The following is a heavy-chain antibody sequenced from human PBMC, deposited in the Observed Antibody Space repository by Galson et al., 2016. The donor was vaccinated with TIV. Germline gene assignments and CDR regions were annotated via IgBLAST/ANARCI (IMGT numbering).Heavy chain of an antibody. CDR2: ISDSSDTI. Sequence: SLRLSCAASGFTFSSYSMTWVRQAPGKGLEWVSYISDSSDTIYYGDSVKGRFTISRDNAKNSVYLQMNNLRTEDTSVYYCARDKERSGWYFWFDPWGQGTLVTVSA. D-gene: IGHD6-19*01. CDR1: GFTFSSYS. CDR3: ARDKERSGWYFWFDP. V-gene: IGHV3-48*04. J-gene: IGHJ5*02.